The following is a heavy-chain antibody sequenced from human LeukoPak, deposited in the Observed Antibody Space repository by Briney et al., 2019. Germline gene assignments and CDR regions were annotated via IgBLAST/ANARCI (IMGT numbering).Heavy chain of an antibody. CDR2: INPNSGGT. V-gene: IGHV1-2*02. CDR3: ARGGGLYCSSISCYNYFDP. CDR1: GATGYY. Sequence: ASVKVSCNASGATGYYMHWVRQAPGQGLEWLGWINPNSGGTNYAQKFQGRVTMTRDTSISTVYMELSRLRSDDTAVYYCARGGGLYCSSISCYNYFDPWGQGTLVTVSS. D-gene: IGHD2-2*01. J-gene: IGHJ5*02.